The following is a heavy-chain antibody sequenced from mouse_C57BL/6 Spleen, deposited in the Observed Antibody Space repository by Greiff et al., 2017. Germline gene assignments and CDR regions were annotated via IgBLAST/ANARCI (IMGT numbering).Heavy chain of an antibody. Sequence: VQLKQSGPELVKPGASVKMSCKASGYTFTDYNMHWVKQSHGKSLEWIGYINPNNGGTSYNQKFKGKATLTVNKSSSTAYMELRSLTSEDSAVYYCARSGYYGSSLDYWGQGTTLTVSS. V-gene: IGHV1-22*01. CDR2: INPNNGGT. J-gene: IGHJ2*01. D-gene: IGHD1-1*01. CDR3: ARSGYYGSSLDY. CDR1: GYTFTDYN.